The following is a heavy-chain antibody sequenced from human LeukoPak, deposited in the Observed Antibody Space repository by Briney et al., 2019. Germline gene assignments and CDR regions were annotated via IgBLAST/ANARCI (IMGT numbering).Heavy chain of an antibody. Sequence: GGSLRLSCAASGFTVSSNYMSWVRQAPGKGLEWVAVIWYDGSNKYYADSVKGRFTISRDNSKNTLYLQMNSLRAEDTAVYYCARDYGDYARVVYYYYYYMDVWGKGTTVTVSS. CDR3: ARDYGDYARVVYYYYYYMDV. CDR1: GFTVSSNY. V-gene: IGHV3-33*08. D-gene: IGHD4-17*01. J-gene: IGHJ6*03. CDR2: IWYDGSNK.